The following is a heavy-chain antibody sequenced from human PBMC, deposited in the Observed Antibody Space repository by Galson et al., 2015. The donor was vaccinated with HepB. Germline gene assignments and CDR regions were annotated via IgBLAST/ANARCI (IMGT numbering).Heavy chain of an antibody. D-gene: IGHD1-26*01. V-gene: IGHV3-30*18. J-gene: IGHJ3*02. CDR2: ISYDGSNK. CDR1: GFTFSSYG. Sequence: SLRLSCAASGFTFSSYGMHWVRQAPGKGLEWVAVISYDGSNKYYADSVKGRFTISRDNSKNTLYLQMNSLRAEDTAVYYCAKAEGGATTYAFDIWGQGTMVTVSS. CDR3: AKAEGGATTYAFDI.